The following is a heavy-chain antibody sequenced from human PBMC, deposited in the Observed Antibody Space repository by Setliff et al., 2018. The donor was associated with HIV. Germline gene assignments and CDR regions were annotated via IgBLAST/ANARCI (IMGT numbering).Heavy chain of an antibody. V-gene: IGHV3-48*01. J-gene: IGHJ4*02. CDR3: ASRSDY. CDR2: ISSSSSTI. CDR1: GFTFSSYW. Sequence: GSLRLSCAASGFTFSSYWMSWVRQAPGKGLEWISYISSSSSTIYYADSVKGRFTISRDNAKNSLYLQMNSLRAEDTAVYYCASRSDYWGQGTLVTVSS.